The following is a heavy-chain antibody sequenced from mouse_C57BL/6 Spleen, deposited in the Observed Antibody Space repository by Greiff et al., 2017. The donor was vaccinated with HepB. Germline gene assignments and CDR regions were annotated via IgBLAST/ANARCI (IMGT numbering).Heavy chain of an antibody. CDR1: GFSLTSYG. J-gene: IGHJ4*01. CDR3: ASVTGTDAMDY. V-gene: IGHV2-2*01. CDR2: IWSGGST. D-gene: IGHD4-1*01. Sequence: VKLMESGPGLVQPSQSLSITCTVSGFSLTSYGVHWVRQSPGKGLEWLGVIWSGGSTDYNAAFISRLSISKDNSKSQVFFKMNSLQADDTAIYYCASVTGTDAMDYWGQGTSVTVSS.